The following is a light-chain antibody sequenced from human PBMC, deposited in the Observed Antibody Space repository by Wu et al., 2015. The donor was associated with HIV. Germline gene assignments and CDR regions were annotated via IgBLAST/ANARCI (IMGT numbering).Light chain of an antibody. CDR2: DAS. CDR3: QQRANWPPS. Sequence: EIVLTQSPDILSLSPGERATLSCRTSQSVNTFLAWYRQKPGQAPRLLIYDASNRAAGIPVRFSGSGSGTDFTLTIANLEPEDSAVYYCQQRANWPPSFGQGTKLEIK. J-gene: IGKJ2*03. CDR1: QSVNTF. V-gene: IGKV3-11*01.